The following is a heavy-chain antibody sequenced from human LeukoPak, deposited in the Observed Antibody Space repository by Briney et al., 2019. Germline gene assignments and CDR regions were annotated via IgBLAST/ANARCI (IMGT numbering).Heavy chain of an antibody. CDR2: IKQDGSEK. Sequence: GGSLRLSCVGSGFKFNNYWMTWVRQAPGKGLEWVAHIKQDGSEKFYVDSVKGRFTISRDNAKNSLYLQMDSLRAEDTALYYCARYYDTSSSNDAFDVWGQGTIVTVSS. D-gene: IGHD3-22*01. V-gene: IGHV3-7*01. CDR3: ARYYDTSSSNDAFDV. J-gene: IGHJ3*01. CDR1: GFKFNNYW.